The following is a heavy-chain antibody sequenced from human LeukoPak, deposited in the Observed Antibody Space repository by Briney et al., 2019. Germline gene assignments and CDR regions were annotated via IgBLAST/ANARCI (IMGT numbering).Heavy chain of an antibody. Sequence: GRSLRLSCAASGFTFSSYGMHWVRQAPGKGLEWVAVIWYDGSNKYYADSVKGRFTISRDNSKNTLYLQMNSLRAEDAAVYYCARDHYDFWSGYLTTYYYYYGMDVWGQGTTVTVSS. V-gene: IGHV3-33*01. D-gene: IGHD3-3*01. CDR1: GFTFSSYG. CDR3: ARDHYDFWSGYLTTYYYYYGMDV. J-gene: IGHJ6*02. CDR2: IWYDGSNK.